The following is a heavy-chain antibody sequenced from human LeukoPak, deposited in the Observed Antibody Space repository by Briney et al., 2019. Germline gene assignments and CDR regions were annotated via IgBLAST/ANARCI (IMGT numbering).Heavy chain of an antibody. J-gene: IGHJ5*02. Sequence: GGSLRLSCAASGFTFSSYAMHWVRQAPGKGLEWVAVISYDGSNKYYADSVKGRFTISRDNSKNTVYLQMNSLRAEDTALYYCAKGLTGYAPWASWGQGALVTVSS. CDR2: ISYDGSNK. CDR3: AKGLTGYAPWAS. V-gene: IGHV3-30-3*01. CDR1: GFTFSSYA. D-gene: IGHD5-12*01.